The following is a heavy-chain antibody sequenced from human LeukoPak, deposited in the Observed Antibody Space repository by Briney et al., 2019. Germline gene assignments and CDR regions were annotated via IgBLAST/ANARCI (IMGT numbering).Heavy chain of an antibody. CDR1: GFTFSSYW. CDR3: ARDGGWLYYYYYYMDV. CDR2: IKQDGSEK. J-gene: IGHJ6*03. Sequence: GGSLRLSCAASGFTFSSYWMSWVRQAPGKGLEWVANIKQDGSEKYYVDSVKGRFTISRDNAKNSLYLQMNSLRAEDTAVYYCARDGGWLYYYYYYMDVWGKGTTVTVSS. D-gene: IGHD6-19*01. V-gene: IGHV3-7*01.